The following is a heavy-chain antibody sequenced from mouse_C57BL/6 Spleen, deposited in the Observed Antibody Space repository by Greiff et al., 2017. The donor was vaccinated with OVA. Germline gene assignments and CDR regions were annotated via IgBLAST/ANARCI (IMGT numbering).Heavy chain of an antibody. CDR2: ISDGGSYT. CDR1: GFSFSNYV. Sequence: EVMLVESGGGLVKPGGSLKLSCAASGFSFSNYVMSWVRQTPEKRLEWVATISDGGSYTYYPDNVKGRFTVSRDNAKNNLYLQMSHLKSEDTAIYYCARGGCAFDYWGQGTALTVSS. V-gene: IGHV5-4*03. D-gene: IGHD3-3*01. CDR3: ARGGCAFDY. J-gene: IGHJ2*01.